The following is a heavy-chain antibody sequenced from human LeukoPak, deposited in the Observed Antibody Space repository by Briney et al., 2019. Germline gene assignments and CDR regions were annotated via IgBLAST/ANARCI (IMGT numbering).Heavy chain of an antibody. J-gene: IGHJ4*02. Sequence: ASVKVSCKASGYTFTGYYMHWVRQAPGQGLEWMGWINPNGGGTNYAQKFQGRVTMTRDTSISTAYMELSRLRSDDTAVYYCARAATVTTHYFDYWGQGTLVTVSS. CDR1: GYTFTGYY. D-gene: IGHD4-17*01. CDR2: INPNGGGT. V-gene: IGHV1-2*02. CDR3: ARAATVTTHYFDY.